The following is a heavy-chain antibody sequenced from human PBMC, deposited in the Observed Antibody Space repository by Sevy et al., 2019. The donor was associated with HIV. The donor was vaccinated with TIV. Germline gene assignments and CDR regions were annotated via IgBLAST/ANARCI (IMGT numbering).Heavy chain of an antibody. CDR1: GFTFGSYG. CDR2: IWFDGSNI. Sequence: WGSLRLSCVASGFTFGSYGMLWVRQAPGKGLEWVADIWFDGSNIHYADSVRGRFTISRDNSKNTLSLQMSSLRAEDTAVYYCARERTYLFDYCGQGTLVTVSS. CDR3: ARERTYLFDY. J-gene: IGHJ4*02. V-gene: IGHV3-33*01.